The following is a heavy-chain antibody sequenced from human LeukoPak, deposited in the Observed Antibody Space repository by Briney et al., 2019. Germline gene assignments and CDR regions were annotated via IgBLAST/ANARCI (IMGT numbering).Heavy chain of an antibody. V-gene: IGHV3-23*01. CDR2: INGNGGST. CDR1: GFTFSSYA. J-gene: IGHJ4*02. D-gene: IGHD6-6*01. CDR3: AKGIDSRSLFDY. Sequence: GGSLRLSCAASGFTFSSYAMSWVRQAPGKGLEWVSAINGNGGSTYYTDFVKGRFVISRDNSKNTLYLQMNSLRAEDTAVYYCAKGIDSRSLFDYWGQGTLVTVSS.